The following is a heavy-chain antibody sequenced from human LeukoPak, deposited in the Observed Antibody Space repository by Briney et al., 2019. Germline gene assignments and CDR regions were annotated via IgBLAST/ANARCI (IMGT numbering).Heavy chain of an antibody. Sequence: SETLSLTCAVYGGSFSGYYWSWIRQPPGKGLEWIGEINHSGSTNYNPSLKSRVTISVDTSKNQFSLKLSSVTAADTAVYYCASALAYYYDSSGYSWLAFDIWGQGTMVTVSS. J-gene: IGHJ3*02. V-gene: IGHV4-34*01. CDR3: ASALAYYYDSSGYSWLAFDI. D-gene: IGHD3-22*01. CDR1: GGSFSGYY. CDR2: INHSGST.